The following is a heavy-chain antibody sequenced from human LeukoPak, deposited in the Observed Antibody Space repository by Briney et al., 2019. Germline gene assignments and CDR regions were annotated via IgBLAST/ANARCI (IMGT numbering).Heavy chain of an antibody. CDR2: IKQDGSEK. D-gene: IGHD2-2*03. CDR3: ARDVGYCSSTSCYGDYFDY. Sequence: PGGSLRLSCAASGFTFSSYWMSWVRQAPGKGLEWVANIKQDGSEKYYVDSVKGRFTISRDNAKNSLYLQMNSLRAKDTAVYYCARDVGYCSSTSCYGDYFDYWGQGTLVTVSS. J-gene: IGHJ4*02. V-gene: IGHV3-7*01. CDR1: GFTFSSYW.